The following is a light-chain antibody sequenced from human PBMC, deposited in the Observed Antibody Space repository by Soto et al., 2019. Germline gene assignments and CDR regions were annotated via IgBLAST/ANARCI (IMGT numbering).Light chain of an antibody. CDR3: QQYGSSPEYT. J-gene: IGKJ2*01. CDR1: QSVSSSY. CDR2: GAS. Sequence: EIVLTQSPGTLSLSPGERATLSCRASQSVSSSYLAWYQQKPCQAPRLLIYGASSRATGIPDRFSGSGSGTDFTLTISRLEPEDFEVYYCQQYGSSPEYTFGQGTKLEIK. V-gene: IGKV3-20*01.